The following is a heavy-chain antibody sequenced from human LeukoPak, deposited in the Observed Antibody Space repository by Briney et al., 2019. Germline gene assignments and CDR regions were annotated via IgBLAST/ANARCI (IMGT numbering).Heavy chain of an antibody. Sequence: ASVKVSCKASGYTFTSYDINWVRQATGQGLEWMGWMNPNSGNTGYAQKFQGRVTITRNTSISTAYMELSSLRSEDTAVYYCARGGHDYGDYEVDYWGQGTLVTVSS. CDR3: ARGGHDYGDYEVDY. J-gene: IGHJ4*02. CDR2: MNPNSGNT. V-gene: IGHV1-8*03. D-gene: IGHD4-17*01. CDR1: GYTFTSYD.